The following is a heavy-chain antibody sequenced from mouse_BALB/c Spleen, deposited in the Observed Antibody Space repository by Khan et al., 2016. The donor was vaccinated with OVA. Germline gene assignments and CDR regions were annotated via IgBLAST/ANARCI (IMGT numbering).Heavy chain of an antibody. CDR1: GYTFTSYT. D-gene: IGHD2-14*01. J-gene: IGHJ3*01. V-gene: IGHV1-4*01. CDR2: INPSNGYT. CDR3: VRDGAYHRNDGLFAY. Sequence: QVQLQQSGAELARPGASVKMSCKASGYTFTSYTIHWIKLRPGQGLEWIGYINPSNGYTNYNQKFRDKATLTADKSSTTAYMQLSSLTSDDSAVYNCVRDGAYHRNDGLFAYWGQGTLVTVSA.